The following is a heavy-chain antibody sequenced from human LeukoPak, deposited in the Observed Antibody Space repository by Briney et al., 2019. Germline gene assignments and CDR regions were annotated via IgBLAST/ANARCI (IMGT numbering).Heavy chain of an antibody. D-gene: IGHD1-26*01. CDR2: TYYRSKWYS. CDR1: GDSVSSNIAA. Sequence: SQTLSLTCVISGDSVSSNIAAWNWIRQSPSRGLEWLGRTYYRSKWYSYYALSVKGRISINTDTSKNQFSLQLNSVTPEDTAVYYCSRGRWGYYYYMDVWGEGTTVTVSS. V-gene: IGHV6-1*01. CDR3: SRGRWGYYYYMDV. J-gene: IGHJ6*03.